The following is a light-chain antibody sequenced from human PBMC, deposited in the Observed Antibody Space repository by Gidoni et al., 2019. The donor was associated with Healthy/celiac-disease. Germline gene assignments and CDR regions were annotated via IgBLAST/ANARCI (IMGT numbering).Light chain of an antibody. Sequence: DIQMTQSPSSLSASVGDRVTITCRAIQSISSYLNWYQQKPGKATKLLIYAASSLQSGVPSRFSGSGSWTDFTLTISSLQPDDFATYYCQQSYSTPQTFGQGTKVEIK. J-gene: IGKJ1*01. CDR2: AAS. CDR1: QSISSY. V-gene: IGKV1-39*01. CDR3: QQSYSTPQT.